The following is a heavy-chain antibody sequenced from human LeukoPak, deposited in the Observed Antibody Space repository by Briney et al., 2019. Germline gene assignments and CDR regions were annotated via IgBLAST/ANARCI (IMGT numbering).Heavy chain of an antibody. D-gene: IGHD2/OR15-2a*01. CDR2: IYHSGST. CDR3: ARAGTAYYFDY. J-gene: IGHJ4*02. Sequence: SQTLSLTCAVSGGSISSGGYSWSWIRQPPGKGLEWIGYIYHSGSTYYNPSLKSRVTISVDRSKNQFSPKLSSVTAADTAVYYCARAGTAYYFDYWGQGTLVTVSS. V-gene: IGHV4-30-2*01. CDR1: GGSISSGGYS.